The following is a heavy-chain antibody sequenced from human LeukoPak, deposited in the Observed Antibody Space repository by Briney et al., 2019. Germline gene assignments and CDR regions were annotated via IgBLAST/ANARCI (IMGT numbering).Heavy chain of an antibody. V-gene: IGHV1-18*04. Sequence: ASVKVSCKASGYTFTSYGISWVRQAPGQGLEWMGWISAYNGNTNCAQKLQGRVTMTTDTSTSTAYMELRSLRSDDTAVYYCARDLVVVAATSPFDPWGQGTLVTVSS. CDR3: ARDLVVVAATSPFDP. D-gene: IGHD2-15*01. CDR1: GYTFTSYG. CDR2: ISAYNGNT. J-gene: IGHJ5*02.